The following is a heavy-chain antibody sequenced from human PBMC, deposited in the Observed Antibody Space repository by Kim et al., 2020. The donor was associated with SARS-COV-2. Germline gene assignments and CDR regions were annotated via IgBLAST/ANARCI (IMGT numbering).Heavy chain of an antibody. Sequence: ASVKVSCKTHGYTFKNYGITWVRQARGQGLVWLGWISPYTGYIKYAEKFQGRVTMSTDMSTSSAYLEVTTLSSDDTAVYYFVCNIGAFVHYFDYWGPGNL. CDR1: GYTFKNYG. J-gene: IGHJ4*02. CDR2: ISPYTGYI. D-gene: IGHD2-15*01. V-gene: IGHV1-18*01. CDR3: VCNIGAFVHYFDY.